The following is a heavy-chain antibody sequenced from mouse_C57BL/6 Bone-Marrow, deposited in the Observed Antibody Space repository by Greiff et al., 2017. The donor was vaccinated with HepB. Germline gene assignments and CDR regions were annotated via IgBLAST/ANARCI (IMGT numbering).Heavy chain of an antibody. Sequence: EVQRVESGGGLVQPGGSMKLSCAASGFTFSDAWMDWVRQSPEKGLEWVAEIRNKANNHATYYAESVKGRFTISRDDSKSSVYLQMNSLRAEDTGIYYCTREIYYDYEGFAYWGQGTLVTVSA. CDR3: TREIYYDYEGFAY. CDR2: IRNKANNHAT. V-gene: IGHV6-6*01. J-gene: IGHJ3*01. D-gene: IGHD2-4*01. CDR1: GFTFSDAW.